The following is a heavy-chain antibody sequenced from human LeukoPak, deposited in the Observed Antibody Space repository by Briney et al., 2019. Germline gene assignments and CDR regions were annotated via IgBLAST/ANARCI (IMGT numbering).Heavy chain of an antibody. Sequence: GGSLRLSCEASGFTFSSYGMHWVRQAPGKGLEWVAVISYDGSNKYYADSVKGRFTISRDNSKNTLYLQMNSLRAEDTAVYYCAKDQSGYQDYWGQGTLVTVSS. CDR3: AKDQSGYQDY. CDR1: GFTFSSYG. D-gene: IGHD3-3*01. CDR2: ISYDGSNK. J-gene: IGHJ4*02. V-gene: IGHV3-30*18.